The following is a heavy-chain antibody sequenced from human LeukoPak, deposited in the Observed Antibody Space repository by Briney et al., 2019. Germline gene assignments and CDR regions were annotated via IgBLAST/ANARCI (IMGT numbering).Heavy chain of an antibody. D-gene: IGHD1-14*01. J-gene: IGHJ2*01. CDR1: GFTFSSCV. CDR2: ISRSGNTI. Sequence: PGGSLRLSCAASGFTFSSCVMNWVRQAPGKGLEWVSYISRSGNTIYYEDSVKGRFSISRDNAKNSLYLQMNSLRAEDTAVYYCARDPATAAENLWYFDLWGRGTLVTVSS. CDR3: ARDPATAAENLWYFDL. V-gene: IGHV3-48*03.